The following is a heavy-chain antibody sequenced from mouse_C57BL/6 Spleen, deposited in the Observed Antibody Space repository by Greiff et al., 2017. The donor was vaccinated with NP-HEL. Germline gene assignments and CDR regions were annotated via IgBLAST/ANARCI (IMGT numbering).Heavy chain of an antibody. J-gene: IGHJ1*03. CDR3: TRRDSSPWYFDV. V-gene: IGHV1-15*01. CDR2: IDPETGGT. CDR1: GYTFTDYE. D-gene: IGHD1-1*01. Sequence: VKLMESGAELVRPGASVTLSCKASGYTFTDYEMHWVKQTPVHGLEWIGAIDPETGGTAYNQKFKGKAILTADKSSSTAYMELRSLTSEDSAVYYCTRRDSSPWYFDVWGTGTTVTVSS.